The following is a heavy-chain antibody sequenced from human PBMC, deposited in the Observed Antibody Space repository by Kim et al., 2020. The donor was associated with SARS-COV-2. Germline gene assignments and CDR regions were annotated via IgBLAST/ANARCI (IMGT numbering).Heavy chain of an antibody. CDR2: INPNSGGT. CDR3: ARDRLAARPYYYYGMDV. D-gene: IGHD6-6*01. V-gene: IGHV1-2*06. J-gene: IGHJ6*02. CDR1: GYTFTGYY. Sequence: ASVKVSCKASGYTFTGYYMHWVRQAPGQGLEWMGRINPNSGGTNYAQKFQGRVTMTRDTSISTAYMELSRLRSDDTAVYYCARDRLAARPYYYYGMDVWGQGTTVTVSS.